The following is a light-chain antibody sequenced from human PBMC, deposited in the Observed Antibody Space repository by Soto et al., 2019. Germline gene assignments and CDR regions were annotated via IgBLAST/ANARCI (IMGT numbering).Light chain of an antibody. Sequence: IEVTQSPSSLAASLGDRVTITCRASQTIGTYVNWYRQKSGAAPELLIYDASTLQSGVPSRFRGGASGTDFTLTISSLLLDDFATYYGQQSYNTPLTFGQGTKVGIK. V-gene: IGKV1-39*01. CDR1: QTIGTY. J-gene: IGKJ1*01. CDR3: QQSYNTPLT. CDR2: DAS.